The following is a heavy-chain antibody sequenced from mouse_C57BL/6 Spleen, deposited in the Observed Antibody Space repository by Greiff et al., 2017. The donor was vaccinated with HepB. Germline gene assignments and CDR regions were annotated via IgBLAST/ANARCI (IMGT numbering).Heavy chain of an antibody. D-gene: IGHD2-1*01. CDR3: ARGVYYGNYVPYAMDY. J-gene: IGHJ4*01. CDR1: GYTFTGYW. V-gene: IGHV1-9*01. CDR2: ILPGSGST. Sequence: QVQLQQSGAELMKPGASVKLSCKATGYTFTGYWIEWVKQRPGHGLEWIGEILPGSGSTNYNEKFKGKATFTADTSSNTAYMQLSSLTTEDSAIYYCARGVYYGNYVPYAMDYWGQGTSVTVSS.